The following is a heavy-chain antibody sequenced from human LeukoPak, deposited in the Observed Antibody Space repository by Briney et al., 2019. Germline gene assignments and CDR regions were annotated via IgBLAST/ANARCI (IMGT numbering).Heavy chain of an antibody. J-gene: IGHJ4*02. CDR3: ARGVIAVAANYYFDY. V-gene: IGHV3-7*01. CDR2: IKQDGSEK. D-gene: IGHD6-19*01. CDR1: GFTFSDYY. Sequence: PGGSLRLSCAASGFTFSDYYMSWIRQAPGKGLEWVANIKQDGSEKYYVDSVKGRFTISRDNAKNSLYLQMNSLRAEDTAVYYCARGVIAVAANYYFDYWGQGTLVTVSS.